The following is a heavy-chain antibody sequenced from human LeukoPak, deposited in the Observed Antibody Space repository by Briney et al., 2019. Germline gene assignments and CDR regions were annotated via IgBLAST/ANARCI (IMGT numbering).Heavy chain of an antibody. CDR2: INPDGTDI. Sequence: QTGGSLRLSCAASGFTFSISWMHWVRQAPGKGLVWVSRINPDGTDIGYADSVKGRFTVSRDNAKNTLYLQVNSLRAEDTAVYYCARDDYNRLWGQGTLVTVSS. V-gene: IGHV3-74*01. CDR3: ARDDYNRL. D-gene: IGHD1-14*01. CDR1: GFTFSISW. J-gene: IGHJ4*02.